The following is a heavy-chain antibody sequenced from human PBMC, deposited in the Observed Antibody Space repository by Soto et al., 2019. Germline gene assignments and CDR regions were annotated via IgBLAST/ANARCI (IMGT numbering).Heavy chain of an antibody. J-gene: IGHJ6*02. D-gene: IGHD3-10*01. CDR2: IWYDGSNK. CDR1: GFTFSSYG. Sequence: GSLRLSCAASGFTFSSYGMHWVRQAPGKGLEWVAVIWYDGSNKYYADSVKGRFTISRDNSKNTLYLQMNSLRAEDTAVYYCARDSVLLWFGELIGARGMDVWGQGTTVTVSS. CDR3: ARDSVLLWFGELIGARGMDV. V-gene: IGHV3-33*01.